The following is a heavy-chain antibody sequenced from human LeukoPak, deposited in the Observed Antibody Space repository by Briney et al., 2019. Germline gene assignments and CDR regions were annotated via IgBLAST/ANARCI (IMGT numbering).Heavy chain of an antibody. D-gene: IGHD1-20*01. J-gene: IGHJ4*02. Sequence: PGGSLRLSCAASGFTFSSYSMNWVRQAPGKGLEWVSYISSSSSPIYYADSVKGRFTISRDNAKNSLYLQMNSLRTEDTALYYCAKDITGPSIDYWGQGTLVTVSS. CDR2: ISSSSSPI. CDR3: AKDITGPSIDY. CDR1: GFTFSSYS. V-gene: IGHV3-48*01.